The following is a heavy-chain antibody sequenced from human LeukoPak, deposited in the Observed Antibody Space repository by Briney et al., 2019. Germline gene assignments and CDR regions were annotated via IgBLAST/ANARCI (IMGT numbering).Heavy chain of an antibody. J-gene: IGHJ3*02. D-gene: IGHD3-22*01. V-gene: IGHV4-38-2*02. Sequence: SETLSLTCTVSGYSISSGYYWAWIRQPPGKGLEWIGGIYHSGSTYYNPSLKSRVTLSVDTSKNQFSLKLSSVTAADTAVYYCARGGRWLISDAFNIWGQGTVVTVSS. CDR1: GYSISSGYY. CDR3: ARGGRWLISDAFNI. CDR2: IYHSGST.